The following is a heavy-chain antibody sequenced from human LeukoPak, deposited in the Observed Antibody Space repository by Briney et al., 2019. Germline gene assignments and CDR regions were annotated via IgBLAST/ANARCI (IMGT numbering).Heavy chain of an antibody. J-gene: IGHJ4*02. Sequence: SVKVSCKASGGTYSSYAISWVRQGPGQGLEWMGRIIPIFGIANYAQKFQGRVTITADKSTSTAYMELSSLRSEDTAVYYCARAPDLYDSSGYLAYWGQGTLVTVSS. D-gene: IGHD3-22*01. CDR2: IIPIFGIA. V-gene: IGHV1-69*04. CDR3: ARAPDLYDSSGYLAY. CDR1: GGTYSSYA.